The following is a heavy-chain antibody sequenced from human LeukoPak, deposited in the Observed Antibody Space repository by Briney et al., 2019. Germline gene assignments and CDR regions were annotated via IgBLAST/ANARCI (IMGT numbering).Heavy chain of an antibody. CDR1: GGSISSSSYY. V-gene: IGHV4-39*07. D-gene: IGHD6-13*01. CDR2: IYYSGST. Sequence: PSETLSLTCTVSGGSISSSSYYWGWIRQPPGKGLEWIGSIYYSGSTYYNPSLKSRVTISVDTSKNQFSLKLSSVTAADTAVYYCAREVIAAAGTGEVELYYYYYMDVWGKGTTVTVSS. CDR3: AREVIAAAGTGEVELYYYYYMDV. J-gene: IGHJ6*03.